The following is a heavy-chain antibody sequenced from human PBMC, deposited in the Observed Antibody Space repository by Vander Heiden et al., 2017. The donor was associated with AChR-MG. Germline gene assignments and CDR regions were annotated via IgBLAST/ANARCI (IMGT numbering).Heavy chain of an antibody. D-gene: IGHD2-8*02. V-gene: IGHV4-38-2*02. J-gene: IGHJ5*02. CDR3: ARDLAGVKVLVGYATRQRWFDP. CDR2: IYHSGST. Sequence: QVQLQESGPGLVKPSETLSLTCAVSGYSISSGYYWGWIRQPPGKGLEWIGSIYHSGSTYYNPSLKSRVTIAVDTSKNQFSLKLSSVTAADTAVYYCARDLAGVKVLVGYATRQRWFDPWGQGTLVTVSS. CDR1: GYSISSGYY.